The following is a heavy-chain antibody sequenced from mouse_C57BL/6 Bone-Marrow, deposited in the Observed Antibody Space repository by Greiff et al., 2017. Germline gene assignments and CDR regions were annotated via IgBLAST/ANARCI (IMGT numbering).Heavy chain of an antibody. CDR1: GFTFSSYG. D-gene: IGHD6-1*01. CDR3: ARPSPLFYAMDY. J-gene: IGHJ4*01. CDR2: ISSGGSYT. Sequence: EVHLVESGGDLVKPGGSLKLSCAASGFTFSSYGMSWVRQTPDKRLEWVATISSGGSYTYYPDSVKGRFTISRDNAKNTLYLQMSSLKSEDTAMYYCARPSPLFYAMDYWGQGTSVTVSS. V-gene: IGHV5-6*01.